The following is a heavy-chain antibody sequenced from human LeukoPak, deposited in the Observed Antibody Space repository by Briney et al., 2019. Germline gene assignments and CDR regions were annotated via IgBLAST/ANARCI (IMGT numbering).Heavy chain of an antibody. CDR2: INPSGGST. CDR1: GYTFTSYY. Sequence: GASVKVSCKASGYTFTSYYMHWVRQAPGQGLEWMGIINPSGGSTSYAQKFQGRVTMTRDTSTSTVYMELSSLRSEDTAVYYCARGRARRYCSGGSCGYYFDYWGQGTLVTVSS. J-gene: IGHJ4*02. CDR3: ARGRARRYCSGGSCGYYFDY. D-gene: IGHD2-15*01. V-gene: IGHV1-46*01.